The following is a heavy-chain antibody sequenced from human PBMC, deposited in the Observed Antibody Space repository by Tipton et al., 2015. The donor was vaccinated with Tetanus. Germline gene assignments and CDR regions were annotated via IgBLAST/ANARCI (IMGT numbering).Heavy chain of an antibody. J-gene: IGHJ4*02. Sequence: SLRLSCSVSGFLFSSYTMNWVRQAPGRGLEWVSSISSTTSYIYYPDSVKGRFTISGDNAKNSLYLQMNSLTADDTAVYFCASGSSLDYWGQGTLVTVSS. CDR2: ISSTTSYI. CDR1: GFLFSSYT. V-gene: IGHV3-21*01. CDR3: ASGSSLDY. D-gene: IGHD6-6*01.